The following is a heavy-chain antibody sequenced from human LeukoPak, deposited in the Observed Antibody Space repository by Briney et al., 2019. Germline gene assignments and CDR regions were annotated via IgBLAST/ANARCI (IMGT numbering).Heavy chain of an antibody. J-gene: IGHJ4*02. Sequence: GGSLRLSCAASGFTFSRYSMNWVRQAPGKGLEWVSSISSSSSYTYYADSVKGRFTISRDNAKNSLYLQMNSLRAEDTAVYYCARDRESSSWFDYWGQGTLVTVSS. V-gene: IGHV3-21*01. CDR2: ISSSSSYT. D-gene: IGHD6-13*01. CDR1: GFTFSRYS. CDR3: ARDRESSSWFDY.